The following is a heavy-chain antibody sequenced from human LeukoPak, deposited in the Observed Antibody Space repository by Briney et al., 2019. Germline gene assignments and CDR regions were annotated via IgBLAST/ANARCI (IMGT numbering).Heavy chain of an antibody. CDR1: GFTFSSYA. J-gene: IGHJ6*04. V-gene: IGHV3-23*01. Sequence: GSLRLSCAASGFTFSSYAMSWVRQAPGKGLEWVSAISGSGGSTYYADSVKGRFTISRDNSKNTLYLQMNSLRAEDTAVYYCAKFHYDFWSCYLEMDVWGKGTTVTVSS. D-gene: IGHD3-3*01. CDR2: ISGSGGST. CDR3: AKFHYDFWSCYLEMDV.